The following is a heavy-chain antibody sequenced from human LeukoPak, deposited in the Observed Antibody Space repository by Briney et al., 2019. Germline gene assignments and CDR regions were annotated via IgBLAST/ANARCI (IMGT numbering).Heavy chain of an antibody. Sequence: PGGSLRLSCTASGFIFRNYGMHWVRQAPGKGLEWVAFIRYDETNKYYADSVKGRFTISRDKAKNSLYLQMNSLRAEDTAVYYCARDSPHYDFWSGPKVGAFDIWGQGTMVTVSS. CDR3: ARDSPHYDFWSGPKVGAFDI. V-gene: IGHV3-30*12. CDR1: GFIFRNYG. D-gene: IGHD3-3*01. J-gene: IGHJ3*02. CDR2: IRYDETNK.